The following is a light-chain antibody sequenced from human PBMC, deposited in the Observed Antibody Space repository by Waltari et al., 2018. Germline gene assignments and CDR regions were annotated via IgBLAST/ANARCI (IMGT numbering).Light chain of an antibody. CDR3: CAYTSSSVSYV. Sequence: QSALTQPASVSGSPGPSIAISCTGTSRYAGVYASVSWSQQHPGKAPNPMIYEVTNRPSGVSNRFSGSKSGNTASLTISGLQAEDEADYYCCAYTSSSVSYVFGTGTKVTVL. V-gene: IGLV2-14*01. CDR2: EVT. J-gene: IGLJ1*01. CDR1: SRYAGVYAS.